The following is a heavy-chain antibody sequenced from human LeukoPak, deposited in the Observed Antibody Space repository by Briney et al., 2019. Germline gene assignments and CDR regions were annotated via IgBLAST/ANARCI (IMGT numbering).Heavy chain of an antibody. CDR3: ASAKDMSLGYFDY. Sequence: ASVKVSCKASGYTFTGYYMHWVRQAPGQGREWMGWINPNSVCTNYAQKFQGRVTMTRDTSISKAYMELSRLRSDDTAVYYCASAKDMSLGYFDYWGQGTLVTVSS. J-gene: IGHJ4*02. CDR2: INPNSVCT. D-gene: IGHD2-15*01. V-gene: IGHV1-2*02. CDR1: GYTFTGYY.